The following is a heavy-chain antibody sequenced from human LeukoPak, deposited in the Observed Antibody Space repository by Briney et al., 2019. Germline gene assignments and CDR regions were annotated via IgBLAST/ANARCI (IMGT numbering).Heavy chain of an antibody. J-gene: IGHJ5*02. CDR1: GVSISSYY. V-gene: IGHV4-4*07. CDR3: ARDPLAVAGISPNWFDP. D-gene: IGHD6-19*01. Sequence: SETLSLSCTVSGVSISSYYWSWIRQPAGKGLEWIWRIYTSGSTNYNPSLKSRVTMSVDTSKNQFPLKLSSVTAADTAVYYCARDPLAVAGISPNWFDPWGQGTLVTVSS. CDR2: IYTSGST.